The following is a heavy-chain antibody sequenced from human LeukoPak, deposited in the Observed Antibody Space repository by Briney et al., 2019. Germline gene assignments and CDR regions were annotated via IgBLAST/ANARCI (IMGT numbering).Heavy chain of an antibody. CDR3: AKEYYDSSGCLDY. D-gene: IGHD3-22*01. CDR2: IWYDGSNK. V-gene: IGHV3-33*06. CDR1: GFTFSSYG. J-gene: IGHJ4*02. Sequence: PGGSLRLSCAASGFTFSSYGMHWVRQAPGTGLEWVAVIWYDGSNKYYADSVKGRFTISRDNSKNTLYLQMNSLRAEDTAVYYCAKEYYDSSGCLDYWGQGTLVTVSS.